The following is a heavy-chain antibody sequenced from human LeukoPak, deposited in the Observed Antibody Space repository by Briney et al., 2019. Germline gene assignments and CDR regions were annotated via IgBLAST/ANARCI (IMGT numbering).Heavy chain of an antibody. CDR1: GFTFDDYA. CDR3: AKGIAPYYYDSSGSIFDY. Sequence: GRSLRLSCAASGFTFDDYAMHWVRQAPGKGLEWVSGISWNSGSIGYADSVKGRFTISRDNAKNSLYLQMNSLRAEDTALYYCAKGIAPYYYDSSGSIFDYWGQGTLVTVSS. CDR2: ISWNSGSI. V-gene: IGHV3-9*01. D-gene: IGHD3-22*01. J-gene: IGHJ4*02.